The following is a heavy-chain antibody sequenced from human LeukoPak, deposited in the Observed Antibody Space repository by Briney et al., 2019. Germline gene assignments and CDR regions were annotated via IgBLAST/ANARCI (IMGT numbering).Heavy chain of an antibody. J-gene: IGHJ6*03. D-gene: IGHD6-19*01. CDR1: GFTFSAYA. V-gene: IGHV3-23*01. Sequence: GGSLRLSCAASGFTFSAYAMTWVRQAPGKGLEWVSGISGSGGMTDYADSVKGRFTISRDNLKNTLHLQMDSLRAEDTAIYYCVKRSSGWHYMDVWGQGTTVIVSS. CDR2: ISGSGGMT. CDR3: VKRSSGWHYMDV.